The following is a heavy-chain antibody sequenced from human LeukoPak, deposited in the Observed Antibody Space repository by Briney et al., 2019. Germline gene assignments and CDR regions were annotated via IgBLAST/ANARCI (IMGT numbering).Heavy chain of an antibody. Sequence: GGSLRLSCVVSGFTFRSYWMTWVRQAPGKGLECVSVIYSGGNTYYADPVKGRFTISRDNSKNTLYLQMNSLRAEDTAVYYCARKTDSGGQGDYWGPGTLVTVSS. J-gene: IGHJ4*02. V-gene: IGHV3-66*01. CDR3: ARKTDSGGQGDY. D-gene: IGHD3-22*01. CDR2: IYSGGNT. CDR1: GFTFRSYW.